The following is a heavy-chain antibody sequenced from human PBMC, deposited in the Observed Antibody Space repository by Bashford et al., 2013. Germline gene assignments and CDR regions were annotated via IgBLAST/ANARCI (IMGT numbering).Heavy chain of an antibody. CDR2: VNPNSGGT. CDR3: ARDSGSYLAYYFDY. V-gene: IGHV1-2*02. Sequence: ASVKVSCKASGYTFSDYYLHWVRQAPGQGLEWMGWVNPNSGGTKSAQKFQGRVTMTWDTSNSTANMELSRLRSDDTAVYYCARDSGSYLAYYFDYWGQGTLVTVSS. J-gene: IGHJ4*02. D-gene: IGHD1-26*01. CDR1: GYTFSDYY.